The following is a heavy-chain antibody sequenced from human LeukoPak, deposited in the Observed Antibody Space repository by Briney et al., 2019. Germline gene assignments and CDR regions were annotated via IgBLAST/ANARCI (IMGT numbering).Heavy chain of an antibody. J-gene: IGHJ4*02. Sequence: GGSLRLSCAASGFTFSGSAMHWVCQASGKGLEWVGRIRSKANSYATAYAASVKGRFTISRDDSKNTAYLQMNGLRAEDTAVYYCAKDRWRSRYSSGWYFGDWGQGTLVTVSS. CDR3: AKDRWRSRYSSGWYFGD. D-gene: IGHD6-19*01. CDR2: IRSKANSYAT. CDR1: GFTFSGSA. V-gene: IGHV3-73*01.